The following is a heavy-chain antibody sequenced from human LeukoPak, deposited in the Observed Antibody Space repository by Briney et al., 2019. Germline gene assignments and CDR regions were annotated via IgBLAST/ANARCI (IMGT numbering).Heavy chain of an antibody. CDR1: GDSISGSGNH. J-gene: IGHJ6*03. V-gene: IGHV4-39*07. CDR2: LSYTGTT. CDR3: ARRWNYGRNYYIDV. D-gene: IGHD1-7*01. Sequence: SETLSLTCTVSGDSISGSGNHWGWIRQPPGKGLEWIGSLSYTGTTHYNPSLMSRVTISLDKSKNQFSLRLSSATAADTAVYYCARRWNYGRNYYIDVWGKGATVSVSS.